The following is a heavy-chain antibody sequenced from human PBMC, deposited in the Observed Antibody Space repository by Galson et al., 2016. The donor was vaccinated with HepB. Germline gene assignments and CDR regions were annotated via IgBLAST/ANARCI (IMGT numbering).Heavy chain of an antibody. CDR3: ARDKGPGIAVAADFLGSYGMDV. D-gene: IGHD6-19*01. CDR2: ISYDGTNK. J-gene: IGHJ6*02. Sequence: SLRLSCAASGFTFSSYGMHWVRQAPGKGLEWVAVISYDGTNKYYADSVKGRFTISRDNSRNTLYLQMNSLRVEDTAVYYCARDKGPGIAVAADFLGSYGMDVWGQGTTVTVSS. CDR1: GFTFSSYG. V-gene: IGHV3-30*19.